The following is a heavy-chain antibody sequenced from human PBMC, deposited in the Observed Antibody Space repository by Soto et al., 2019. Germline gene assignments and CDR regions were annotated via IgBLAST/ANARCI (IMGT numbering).Heavy chain of an antibody. Sequence: QVQLVESGGGLVKPGGSLRLSCAASGFTFSDHYMSWVRRAPGKGPEWVSYISSSGGALYYADSVKGRFTISRDNAKNSLYLQMNSLRAEDTAVYYCARDPDTSSKIDYCGQGTLVTVAS. CDR1: GFTFSDHY. CDR3: ARDPDTSSKIDY. J-gene: IGHJ4*02. V-gene: IGHV3-11*01. CDR2: ISSSGGAL. D-gene: IGHD2-2*01.